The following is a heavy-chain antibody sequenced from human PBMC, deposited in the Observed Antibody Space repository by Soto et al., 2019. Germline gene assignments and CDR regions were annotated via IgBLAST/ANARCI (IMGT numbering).Heavy chain of an antibody. CDR1: EYTFTSYT. CDR3: ARELQGLYYFDY. D-gene: IGHD4-4*01. J-gene: IGHJ4*02. CDR2: INGGNGNT. Sequence: QVQVLQSGAEAKKPGASVKFSCKASEYTFTSYTMHWVRQAPGQRREWMGWINGGNGNTKYSQKFQGRVTITRDTSASTAYMELSSLGSDDTAVYYCARELQGLYYFDYWGQGTLVTVSS. V-gene: IGHV1-3*01.